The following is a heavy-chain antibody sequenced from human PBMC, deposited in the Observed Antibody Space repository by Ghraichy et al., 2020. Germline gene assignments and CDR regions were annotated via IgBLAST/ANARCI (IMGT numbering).Heavy chain of an antibody. D-gene: IGHD3/OR15-3a*01. CDR2: IHQSGQT. CDR1: GGSFSGDH. J-gene: IGHJ6*03. V-gene: IGHV4-34*01. Sequence: SETLSLTCAVYGGSFSGDHWTWIRQSPGKGLEWIGEIHQSGQTNYNPSLQSRVTISLDPSKNQFSLTLTSVTAADTAMYYCARVHALISHSFYNYFMDVWGKGTTVTVSS. CDR3: ARVHALISHSFYNYFMDV.